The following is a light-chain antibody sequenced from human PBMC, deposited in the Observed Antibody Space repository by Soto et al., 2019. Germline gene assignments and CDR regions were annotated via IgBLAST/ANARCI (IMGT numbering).Light chain of an antibody. J-gene: IGLJ2*01. CDR1: SSNIGAGYD. V-gene: IGLV1-40*01. Sequence: QSVLTQPPSVSRAPGRRVTISCTGSSSNIGAGYDVHWYQQLPGTAPKLLIYGNNNRPSGVPDRFSGSKSGTSASLAITGLQAEDEADYYCQSYDSSLSGSVFGGGTKLTVL. CDR2: GNN. CDR3: QSYDSSLSGSV.